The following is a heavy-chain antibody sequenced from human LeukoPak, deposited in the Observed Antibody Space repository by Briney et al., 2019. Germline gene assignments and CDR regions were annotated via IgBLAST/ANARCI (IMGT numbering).Heavy chain of an antibody. Sequence: SETLSLTCTVSGGSISSSSYYWGWIRQPPGKGLEWIGEIYHSGSTNYNPSLKSRVTISVDTSKNHFSLKLSSVTAADTAVYYCSREQIRGSGTYYYNLFDPWGQGTLVTVSS. CDR3: SREQIRGSGTYYYNLFDP. CDR2: IYHSGST. V-gene: IGHV4-39*07. CDR1: GGSISSSSYY. D-gene: IGHD3-10*01. J-gene: IGHJ5*02.